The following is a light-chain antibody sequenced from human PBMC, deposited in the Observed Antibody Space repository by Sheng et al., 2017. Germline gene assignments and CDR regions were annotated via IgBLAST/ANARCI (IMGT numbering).Light chain of an antibody. CDR1: SSNIGNNY. J-gene: IGLJ3*02. CDR3: GTWDSSLSVWV. CDR2: DND. V-gene: IGLV1-51*01. Sequence: QSVLTQPPSVSAAPGQKVTISCSGSSSNIGNNYVSWYQQTPREQPPKLLIYDNDERPSGIPDRFSGSKSGTSATLGISGLQTGDEADYYCGTWDSSLSVWVFGGG.